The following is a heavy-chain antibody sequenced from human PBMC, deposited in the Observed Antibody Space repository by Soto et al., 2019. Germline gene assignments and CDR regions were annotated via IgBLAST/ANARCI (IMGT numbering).Heavy chain of an antibody. Sequence: QVQLVQSGAEVKKPGSSVKVSCKASGGTFSSYTISWVRQAPGQGLEWMGRIIPILGIANYAQKFQGRVTITADKSTSTAYMELXXLRSXXXAVYXCAXXVTTPVGGYDAFDIWGQGTMVTVSS. J-gene: IGHJ3*02. CDR2: IIPILGIA. CDR3: AXXVTTPVGGYDAFDI. V-gene: IGHV1-69*02. D-gene: IGHD4-17*01. CDR1: GGTFSSYT.